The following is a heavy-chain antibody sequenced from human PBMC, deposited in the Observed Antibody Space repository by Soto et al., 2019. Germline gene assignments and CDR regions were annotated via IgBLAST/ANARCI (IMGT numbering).Heavy chain of an antibody. J-gene: IGHJ3*02. CDR1: GGSISSYY. V-gene: IGHV4-59*01. CDR3: ARDGRYCSGGSCVPDAFDI. CDR2: IYYSGST. D-gene: IGHD2-15*01. Sequence: SSETLSLTCTVSGGSISSYYWSWIRQPPGKGREWIGYIYYSGSTNYNPSLKSRVTISVDTSKNQFSLKLSSVTAADTAVYYCARDGRYCSGGSCVPDAFDIWGQGTMVTVSS.